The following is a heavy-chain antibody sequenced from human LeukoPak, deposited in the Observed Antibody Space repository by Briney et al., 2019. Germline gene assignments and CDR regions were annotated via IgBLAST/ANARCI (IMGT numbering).Heavy chain of an antibody. CDR3: ARFGGYCSGGSFYSPRENWFDP. J-gene: IGHJ5*02. Sequence: GGSLRLSCAASGFTFSSYSMNWVRQAPGKGLEWVANIKQDGSEKYYVDSVKGRFTISRDNAKNPLYLQMNSLRAEDTAVYYCARFGGYCSGGSFYSPRENWFDPWGQGTLVTVSS. D-gene: IGHD2-15*01. CDR2: IKQDGSEK. V-gene: IGHV3-7*01. CDR1: GFTFSSYS.